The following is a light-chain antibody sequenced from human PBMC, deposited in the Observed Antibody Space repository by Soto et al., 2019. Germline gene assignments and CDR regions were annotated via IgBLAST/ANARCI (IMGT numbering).Light chain of an antibody. CDR3: LPYRQPAN. V-gene: IGKV3-20*01. Sequence: EILLTQSPGILSLSPGERATLSFWGSQTVSNSLAWYQQKPGQAPRLLIYGASTRATAIPGRCSGSGSRTAFTLTVSRLGTEVFAVYFWLPYRQPANFGRGTRLEI. CDR2: GAS. J-gene: IGKJ5*01. CDR1: QTVSNS.